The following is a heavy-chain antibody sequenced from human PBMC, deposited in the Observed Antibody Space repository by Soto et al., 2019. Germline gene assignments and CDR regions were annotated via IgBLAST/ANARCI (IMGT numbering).Heavy chain of an antibody. Sequence: SVKVSCKASGFTFTTSAMQWVRQARGQRLEWIVWIVVGSGNINYAQKFQERVTITRDMSTGTAYMEVSSLRSEDTAVYYCAATIIAVAGSGYYGMDVWGQGTTVTVSS. J-gene: IGHJ6*02. CDR1: GFTFTTSA. CDR2: IVVGSGNI. D-gene: IGHD6-19*01. CDR3: AATIIAVAGSGYYGMDV. V-gene: IGHV1-58*02.